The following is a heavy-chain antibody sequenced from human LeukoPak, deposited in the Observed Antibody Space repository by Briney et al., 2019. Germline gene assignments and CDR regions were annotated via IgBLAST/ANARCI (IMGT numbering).Heavy chain of an antibody. CDR2: TYYRSKWYN. V-gene: IGHV6-1*01. CDR1: GDSVSSNSVG. J-gene: IGHJ4*02. Sequence: SQTLSLTCAISGDSVSSNSVGWNWIRQSPSRGLEWLGRTYYRSKWYNDYAVSVKSRITINTDTSKNQFSLQLNSVTPEDTAVYYCARVVFSMTLGGNYYEMGLDYWGQGTPVTVSS. CDR3: ARVVFSMTLGGNYYEMGLDY. D-gene: IGHD1-26*01.